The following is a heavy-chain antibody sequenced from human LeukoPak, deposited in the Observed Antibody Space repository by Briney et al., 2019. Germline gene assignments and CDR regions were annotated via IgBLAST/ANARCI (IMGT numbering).Heavy chain of an antibody. CDR3: ARGKYSGNDYPFDY. V-gene: IGHV3-7*03. Sequence: GGSLRLSCAASGFTFSSYWMSWVRQAPGTGLEWVANIKKDGSEKYYVDSVKGRFTISTDNTKNSMYLQMNSLRAEDTAISYCARGKYSGNDYPFDYWGQGTLVIVSS. D-gene: IGHD5-12*01. J-gene: IGHJ4*02. CDR2: IKKDGSEK. CDR1: GFTFSSYW.